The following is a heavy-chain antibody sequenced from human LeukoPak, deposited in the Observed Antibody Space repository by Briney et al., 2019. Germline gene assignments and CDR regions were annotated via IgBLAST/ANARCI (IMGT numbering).Heavy chain of an antibody. V-gene: IGHV1-2*02. D-gene: IGHD2-2*01. CDR1: GFTLTGYY. CDR2: INPNSGDT. Sequence: ASVKVSCKASGFTLTGYYMHWVRQAPRQGLEGMGWINPNSGDTNYAQKFQGRVIMTRDTSISTAYMELSRLRSDDTAVYYCARGGIVVVPAASVFDPWGQGTLVTVSS. J-gene: IGHJ5*02. CDR3: ARGGIVVVPAASVFDP.